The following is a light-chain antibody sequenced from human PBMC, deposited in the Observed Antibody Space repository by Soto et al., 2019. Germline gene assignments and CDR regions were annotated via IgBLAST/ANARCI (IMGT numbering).Light chain of an antibody. Sequence: QSALTQPASVSGSPGQSIPISCTGTSSDVGGYNSVSWYQQHPGKAPKLMIYEVSNRPPGVSNRFSGSKSGNTASLTISGLQAEDEADYYCSSYTSSSTLVFGTGTKVTVL. CDR3: SSYTSSSTLV. J-gene: IGLJ1*01. V-gene: IGLV2-14*01. CDR1: SSDVGGYNS. CDR2: EVS.